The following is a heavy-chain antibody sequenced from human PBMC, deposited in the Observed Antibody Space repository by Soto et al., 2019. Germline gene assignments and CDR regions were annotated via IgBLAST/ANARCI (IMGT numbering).Heavy chain of an antibody. V-gene: IGHV4-30-4*01. CDR2: IYYSGST. CDR3: ARGRSSPNGRSFDY. Sequence: SETLSLTCTVSGGSISSGDYYWSWIRQPPGKGLEWIGYIYYSGSTYYNPSLKSRVTISVDTSKNQFSLKLSSVTAADTAVYYCARGRSSPNGRSFDYWGQGTLVTVSS. J-gene: IGHJ4*02. CDR1: GGSISSGDYY.